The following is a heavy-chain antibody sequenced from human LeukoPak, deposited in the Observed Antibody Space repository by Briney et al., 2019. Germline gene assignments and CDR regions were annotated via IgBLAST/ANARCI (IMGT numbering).Heavy chain of an antibody. CDR1: GYTFTSYG. CDR3: AINQAGYCGGGSCYRHEFYYMDV. CDR2: ISAYNGNT. J-gene: IGHJ6*03. V-gene: IGHV1-18*01. Sequence: ASVKVSCKASGYTFTSYGISWVRQAPGQGLEWMGWISAYNGNTNYAQKLQGRVTMTTDTSTSTAYMELSSLRSEDTAMYYCAINQAGYCGGGSCYRHEFYYMDVWGKGTSVTVSS. D-gene: IGHD2-15*01.